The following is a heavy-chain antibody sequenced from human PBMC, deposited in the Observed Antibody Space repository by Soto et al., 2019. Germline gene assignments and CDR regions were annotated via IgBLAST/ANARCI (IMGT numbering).Heavy chain of an antibody. J-gene: IGHJ3*02. D-gene: IGHD3-22*01. CDR1: GFTFSSYD. Sequence: GGSLRLSCAASGFTFSSYDMHWVRQATGKGLEWVSAIGTAGDTCYPGSVKGRFTISRENAKNSLYLQMNSLRAEDTAVYYCASGSSSGYLGDAFDIWGQGTMVTVSS. CDR2: IGTAGDT. CDR3: ASGSSSGYLGDAFDI. V-gene: IGHV3-13*01.